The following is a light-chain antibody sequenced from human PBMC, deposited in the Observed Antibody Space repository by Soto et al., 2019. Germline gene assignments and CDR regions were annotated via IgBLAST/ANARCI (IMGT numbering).Light chain of an antibody. CDR3: LQYNNFWT. Sequence: IPMTQSPSTLSASVGDRVTITCRASQSVFSWLAWYQQKPGKAPKLLIYKASILENGVPSRFSGSGSGTEFTLAISSLQPDDFATYYCLQYNNFWTFGQGTKVEIK. V-gene: IGKV1-5*03. CDR2: KAS. J-gene: IGKJ1*01. CDR1: QSVFSW.